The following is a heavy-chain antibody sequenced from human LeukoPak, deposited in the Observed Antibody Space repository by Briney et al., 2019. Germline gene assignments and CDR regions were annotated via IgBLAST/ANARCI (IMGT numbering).Heavy chain of an antibody. CDR3: AREVGYCSGGSCYSYFDC. V-gene: IGHV4-59*01. Sequence: PSESLSLTCTVSGGSISSYYWSWIRQPPGKGLEWIGYIYYSGSTNYNASLTSRVTISVDTSKNQFPLKLSSVTAADTAVYYCAREVGYCSGGSCYSYFDCGGQGTLVTVSS. J-gene: IGHJ4*02. CDR1: GGSISSYY. CDR2: IYYSGST. D-gene: IGHD2-15*01.